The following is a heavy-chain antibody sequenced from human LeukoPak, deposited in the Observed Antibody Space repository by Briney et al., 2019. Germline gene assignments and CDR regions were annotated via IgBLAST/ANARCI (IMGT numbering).Heavy chain of an antibody. Sequence: SETLSLTCTVSGGSISSSSYYWSWIRQPPGKGLEWIGYIYYSGSTNYNPSLKSRVTISVDTSKNQFSLKLSSVTAADTAVYYCARHSDSSGYYPAFDYWGQGTLVTVSS. CDR2: IYYSGST. CDR1: GGSISSSSYY. V-gene: IGHV4-61*01. CDR3: ARHSDSSGYYPAFDY. J-gene: IGHJ4*02. D-gene: IGHD3-22*01.